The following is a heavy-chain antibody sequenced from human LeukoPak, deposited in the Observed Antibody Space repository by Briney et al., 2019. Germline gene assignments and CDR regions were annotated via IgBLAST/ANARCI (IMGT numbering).Heavy chain of an antibody. CDR3: AREGVWWLRSWFDP. J-gene: IGHJ5*02. CDR2: INTNTGNP. V-gene: IGHV7-4-1*02. D-gene: IGHD5-12*01. CDR1: GYTFTSCA. Sequence: ASVKVSCKASGYTFTSCAMNWVRQAPGQGLEWMGWINTNTGNPTYAQGFTGRFVFSLDTSVSTAYLQISSLKAEDTAVYYCAREGVWWLRSWFDPWGQGTLVTVSS.